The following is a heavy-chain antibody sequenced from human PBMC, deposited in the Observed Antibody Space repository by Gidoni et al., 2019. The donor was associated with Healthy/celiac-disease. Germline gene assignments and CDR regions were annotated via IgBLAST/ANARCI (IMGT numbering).Heavy chain of an antibody. D-gene: IGHD3-9*01. CDR1: GFTFSSYG. Sequence: QVQLVESWGGVVQPGGSLRLSFAASGFTFSSYGWHWVRQAPGKGLEWVAFIRYDGSNKYYADSVKGRFTISRDNSKNTLYLQMNSLRAEDTAVYYCAKDGSTYYDILTGYYVDYWGQGTLVTVSS. V-gene: IGHV3-30*02. CDR3: AKDGSTYYDILTGYYVDY. J-gene: IGHJ4*02. CDR2: IRYDGSNK.